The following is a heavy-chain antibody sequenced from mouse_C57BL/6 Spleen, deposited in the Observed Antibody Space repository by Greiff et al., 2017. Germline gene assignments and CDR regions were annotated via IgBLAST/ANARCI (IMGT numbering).Heavy chain of an antibody. CDR2: IDPETGGT. CDR3: TRLELLRFSY. Sequence: WIGAIDPETGGTAYNQKFKGKAILTADKSSSTAYMELRSLTSEDSAVYYCTRLELLRFSYWGQGTLVTVSA. V-gene: IGHV1-15*01. D-gene: IGHD1-1*01. J-gene: IGHJ3*01.